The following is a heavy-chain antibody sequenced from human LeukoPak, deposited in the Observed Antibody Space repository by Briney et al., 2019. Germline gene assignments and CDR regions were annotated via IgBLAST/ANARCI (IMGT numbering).Heavy chain of an antibody. CDR2: ISAYNGNT. D-gene: IGHD6-6*01. V-gene: IGHV1-18*01. CDR3: ARDGSSSSSVYYYYGMDV. Sequence: ASVKVSCKAPGYTFTSYDINWVRQATGQGLEWMGWISAYNGNTNYAQKLQGRVTMTTDTSTSTAYMELRSLRSDDTAVYYCARDGSSSSSVYYYYGMDVWGQGTTVTVSS. J-gene: IGHJ6*02. CDR1: GYTFTSYD.